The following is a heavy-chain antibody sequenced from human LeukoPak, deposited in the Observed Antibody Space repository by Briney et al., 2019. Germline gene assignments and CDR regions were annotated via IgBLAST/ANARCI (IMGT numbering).Heavy chain of an antibody. CDR3: ARMTWVGTTGHYFDY. Sequence: GGSLRLSCAASGFTFSSYAMSWVRQAPGKGLEWVSVISGSGGSTYYADSVKGRFTISRDNAKSSLNLQMNSLRAEDTAVYYCARMTWVGTTGHYFDYWGQGTLVTVSS. V-gene: IGHV3-23*01. J-gene: IGHJ4*02. CDR2: ISGSGGST. D-gene: IGHD1-26*01. CDR1: GFTFSSYA.